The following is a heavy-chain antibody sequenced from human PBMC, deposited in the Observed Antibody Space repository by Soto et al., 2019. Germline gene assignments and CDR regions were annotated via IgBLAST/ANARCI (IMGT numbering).Heavy chain of an antibody. Sequence: TGGSLRLSCAASGFTFSSYAMHWVRQAPGKGLEWVAVIWYDGSNKYYADSVKGRFTISRDNSKNTLYLQMNSLRAEDTAVYYCAASPGRYSSLGYWGQGTLVTVSS. CDR3: AASPGRYSSLGY. D-gene: IGHD3-10*01. V-gene: IGHV3-33*08. J-gene: IGHJ4*02. CDR1: GFTFSSYA. CDR2: IWYDGSNK.